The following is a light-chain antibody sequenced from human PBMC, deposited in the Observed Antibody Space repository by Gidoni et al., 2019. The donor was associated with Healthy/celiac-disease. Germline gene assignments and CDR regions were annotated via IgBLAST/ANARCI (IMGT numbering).Light chain of an antibody. CDR2: DAS. Sequence: EIVLTQSPATLSLSPGERATLSCGASQSVSSSYLAWYQQKPGLAPRLLIYDASSGSGTDFTLTISRLEPEDFAVYYCQQYGSSPLTFGGXTKVEIK. J-gene: IGKJ4*01. V-gene: IGKV3D-20*01. CDR3: QQYGSSPLT. CDR1: QSVSSSY.